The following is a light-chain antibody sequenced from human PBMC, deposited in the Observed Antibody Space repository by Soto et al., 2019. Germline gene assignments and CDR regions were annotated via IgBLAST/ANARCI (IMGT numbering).Light chain of an antibody. CDR1: QSASSSQ. CDR3: QQYAGSPPWT. J-gene: IGKJ1*01. Sequence: EIVFTQSPGTRSLSPGERATLSCRASQSASSSQLAWYQQKPGQAPRLVIFGASSRADGIPDRFSGSGSGTDLTLTISRLEPEDFAAYDGQQYAGSPPWTFGQGTKVDIK. V-gene: IGKV3-20*01. CDR2: GAS.